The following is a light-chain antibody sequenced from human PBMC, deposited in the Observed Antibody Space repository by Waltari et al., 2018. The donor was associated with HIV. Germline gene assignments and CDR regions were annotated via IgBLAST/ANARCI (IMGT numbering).Light chain of an antibody. CDR3: CSYAGSYTFV. Sequence: QSALTQPRSVSGSPGQSVTLSCTGTSSDVGGYNYVSWYQQHPGKAPTLMIYDVTTRPSGVPDRCSASKSGNTASLAISGLQAEDESDYYCCSYAGSYTFVFGGGTNVTVL. CDR2: DVT. CDR1: SSDVGGYNY. V-gene: IGLV2-11*01. J-gene: IGLJ2*01.